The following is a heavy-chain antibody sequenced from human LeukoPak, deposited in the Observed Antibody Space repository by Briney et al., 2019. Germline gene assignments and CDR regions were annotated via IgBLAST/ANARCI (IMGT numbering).Heavy chain of an antibody. Sequence: GGSLRLSCAASGFTFTTYTMNWVRQAPGKGLEWVSSIGTSSTFIYYADSVKVRFTVSRDNAKNSLFLQMNSLRAEDTAVYYCAKAHPGFDYWGQGTLVTVSS. CDR3: AKAHPGFDY. V-gene: IGHV3-21*01. J-gene: IGHJ4*02. CDR1: GFTFTTYT. CDR2: IGTSSTFI.